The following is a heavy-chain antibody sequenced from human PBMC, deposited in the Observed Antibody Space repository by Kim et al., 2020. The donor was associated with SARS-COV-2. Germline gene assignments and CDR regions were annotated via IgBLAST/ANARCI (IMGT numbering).Heavy chain of an antibody. Sequence: GGSLRLSCAASGFTFSSYSMNWVRQAPGKGLEWVSSISSSSSYIYYADSVKGRFTISRDNAKNSLYLQMNSLRAEDTAVYYCARDNWVAAAGAVDYWGQGTLVTVSS. V-gene: IGHV3-21*01. CDR3: ARDNWVAAAGAVDY. CDR2: ISSSSSYI. D-gene: IGHD6-13*01. CDR1: GFTFSSYS. J-gene: IGHJ4*02.